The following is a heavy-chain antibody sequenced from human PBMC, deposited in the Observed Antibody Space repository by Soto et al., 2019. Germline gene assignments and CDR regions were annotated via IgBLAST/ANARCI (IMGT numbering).Heavy chain of an antibody. D-gene: IGHD1-26*01. CDR2: INAANGNT. J-gene: IGHJ4*02. V-gene: IGHV1-3*01. CDR1: GYSFTSYA. CDR3: TGSGGLDD. Sequence: QVQLVQSGAEVKKPGASVKVSCQASGYSFTSYAIHWVRQAPGQGLECMGWINAANGNTRYSQKFQGRVTITRDTSTTTAYMDLSSLTSAGTAVHYCTGSGGLDDWGQGTLITVSS.